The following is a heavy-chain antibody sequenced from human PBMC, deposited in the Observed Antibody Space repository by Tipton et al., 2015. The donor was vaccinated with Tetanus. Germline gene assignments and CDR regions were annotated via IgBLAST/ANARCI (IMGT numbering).Heavy chain of an antibody. J-gene: IGHJ4*02. CDR2: ISPSGNT. V-gene: IGHV4-34*01. CDR3: ARGSGWADF. D-gene: IGHD6-19*01. Sequence: TLSLTCAVYGGSFSNYFWRWIRQPPGKGLEWFGEISPSGNTNYNPSLKSRVTISADTSRNQFSLTLSSVTAADTAVYYCARGSGWADFWGQGTLVTVSS. CDR1: GGSFSNYF.